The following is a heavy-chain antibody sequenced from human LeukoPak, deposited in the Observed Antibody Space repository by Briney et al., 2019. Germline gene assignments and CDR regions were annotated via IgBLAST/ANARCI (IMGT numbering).Heavy chain of an antibody. CDR3: ARARYVNSFYAFDI. CDR2: LSKSGNT. Sequence: SGTLSLTCTVSGGSIGSYYWSWIRLPPGKGLEWIGYLSKSGNTNYSPSLKSRVTIFGDTSKNQFFLKLSSVTAADTAVYYCARARYVNSFYAFDIWGQGTLVTVSS. CDR1: GGSIGSYY. D-gene: IGHD3-9*01. V-gene: IGHV4-59*01. J-gene: IGHJ3*02.